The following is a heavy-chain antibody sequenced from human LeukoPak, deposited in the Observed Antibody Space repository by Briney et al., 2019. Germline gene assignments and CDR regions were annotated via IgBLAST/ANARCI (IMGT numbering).Heavy chain of an antibody. Sequence: GGSLRLSCAAYGFTFSSYSMNWVRQAPGKGLEWVSSISSSSSYIYYADSVKGRFTISRDNAKNSLYLQMNSLRAEDTAVYYCARGGGSSSWYLSDYWGQGTLVTVSS. CDR1: GFTFSSYS. CDR2: ISSSSSYI. D-gene: IGHD6-13*01. V-gene: IGHV3-21*01. J-gene: IGHJ4*02. CDR3: ARGGGSSSWYLSDY.